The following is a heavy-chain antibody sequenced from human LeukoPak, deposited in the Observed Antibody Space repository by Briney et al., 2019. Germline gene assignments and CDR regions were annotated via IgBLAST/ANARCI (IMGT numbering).Heavy chain of an antibody. Sequence: GGSLRLSCAASGFTFSSYSMNWVRQAPGKGLEWVSYIGSSSSTIYYADSVKGRFTISRDNAKNSLYLQMNSLRAEDTAVCYCARARGYNYGYVDYWGQGTLVTVSS. CDR3: ARARGYNYGYVDY. D-gene: IGHD5-18*01. CDR1: GFTFSSYS. V-gene: IGHV3-48*04. CDR2: IGSSSSTI. J-gene: IGHJ4*02.